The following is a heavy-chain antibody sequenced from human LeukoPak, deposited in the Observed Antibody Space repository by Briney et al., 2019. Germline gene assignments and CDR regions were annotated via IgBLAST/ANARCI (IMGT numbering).Heavy chain of an antibody. CDR1: GFTFSSYS. Sequence: GGSLRLSCAASGFTFSSYSMNWVRQAPGKGLEWVSSISSSSSYIYYADLVKGRFTISRDNAKNSLYLQMNSLRAEDTAVYYCARDLSDGDFNWFDPWGQGTLVTVSS. J-gene: IGHJ5*02. D-gene: IGHD2-21*01. CDR2: ISSSSSYI. CDR3: ARDLSDGDFNWFDP. V-gene: IGHV3-21*01.